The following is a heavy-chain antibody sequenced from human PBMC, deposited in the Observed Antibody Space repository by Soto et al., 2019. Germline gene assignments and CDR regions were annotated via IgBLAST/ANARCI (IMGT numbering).Heavy chain of an antibody. CDR3: ARDLVYSYGLGAFDY. Sequence: ASVKVSCKASGDTFTSYGISWVRQAPGQGLAWLGWISAHNGNTNYAQQLQGRVTMTTDTSTSTAYMELRSLRSDDTAVYYCARDLVYSYGLGAFDYWGQGTLVTVSS. V-gene: IGHV1-18*01. CDR1: GDTFTSYG. J-gene: IGHJ4*02. D-gene: IGHD5-18*01. CDR2: ISAHNGNT.